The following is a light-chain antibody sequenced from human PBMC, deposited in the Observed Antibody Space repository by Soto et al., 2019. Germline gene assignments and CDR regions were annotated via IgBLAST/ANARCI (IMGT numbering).Light chain of an antibody. Sequence: EIVLTQSPATLSLSPGERATLSCRASQSVSSYLAWYQQKPGQAPRLLIYDASNRATGIPARFSGSGSGTDFTLTISSLEPEDFAVYYCQQRSSLAATFGEGTKVEIK. CDR3: QQRSSLAAT. CDR1: QSVSSY. CDR2: DAS. J-gene: IGKJ1*01. V-gene: IGKV3-11*01.